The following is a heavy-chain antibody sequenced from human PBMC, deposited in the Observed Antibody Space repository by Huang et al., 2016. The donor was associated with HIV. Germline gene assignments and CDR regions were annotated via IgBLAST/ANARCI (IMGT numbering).Heavy chain of an antibody. J-gene: IGHJ4*02. CDR3: ATDGADEEWDIDY. CDR1: GFSFSTYG. V-gene: IGHV3-30*03. CDR2: ISYDGSNK. Sequence: VQLVGSGGGVVQPGRSLSLACAASGFSFSTYGLHRVRQAPGKGLEWVAVISYDGSNKYYADSVKGRFTISRDTSENKVYLQMNSLRHEDTAVYYCATDGADEEWDIDYWGQGTLVTVSS. D-gene: IGHD1-26*01.